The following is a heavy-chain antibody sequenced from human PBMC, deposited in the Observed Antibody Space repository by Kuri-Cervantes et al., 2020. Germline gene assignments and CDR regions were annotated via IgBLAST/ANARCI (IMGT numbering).Heavy chain of an antibody. CDR1: GFTFSSYA. CDR2: ISYDGSNK. Sequence: LSLTCAASGFTFSSYAMSWVRQAPGKGLEWVAVISYDGSNKYYADSVKGRFTISIDNSKNTLYLQMNSRRAEDTAVYYCATATPPLREYWGQGTLVTVSS. J-gene: IGHJ4*02. V-gene: IGHV3-30-3*01. D-gene: IGHD5-12*01. CDR3: ATATPPLREY.